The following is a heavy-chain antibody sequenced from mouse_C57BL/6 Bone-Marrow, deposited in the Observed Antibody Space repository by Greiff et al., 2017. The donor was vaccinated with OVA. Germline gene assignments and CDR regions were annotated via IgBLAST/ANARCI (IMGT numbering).Heavy chain of an antibody. V-gene: IGHV5-17*01. CDR1: GFTFSDYG. CDR2: ISSGSSTI. CDR3: ARQGYYYGTPYYFDY. J-gene: IGHJ2*01. Sequence: EVMLVESGGGLVKPGGSLKLSCAASGFTFSDYGMHWVRQAPEKGLEWVAYISSGSSTIYYADTVKGRFTISRDNAKNTLSLQMTSLRSEDTAMSYCARQGYYYGTPYYFDYWGQGTTLTVSS. D-gene: IGHD1-1*01.